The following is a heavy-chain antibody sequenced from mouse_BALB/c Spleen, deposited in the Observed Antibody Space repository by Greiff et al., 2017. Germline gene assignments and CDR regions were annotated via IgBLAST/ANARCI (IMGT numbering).Heavy chain of an antibody. CDR3: ARTYGSSYGYFDV. CDR2: INPYNDGT. J-gene: IGHJ1*01. D-gene: IGHD1-1*01. Sequence: VQLKQSGPELVKPGASVKMSCKASGYTFTSYVMHWVKQKPGQGLEWIGYINPYNDGTKYNEKFKGKATLTSDKSSSTAYMELSSLTSEDSAVYYCARTYGSSYGYFDVWGAGTTVTVSS. V-gene: IGHV1-14*01. CDR1: GYTFTSYV.